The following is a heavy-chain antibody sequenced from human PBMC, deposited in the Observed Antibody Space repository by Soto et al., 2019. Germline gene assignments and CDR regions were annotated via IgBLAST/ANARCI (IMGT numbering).Heavy chain of an antibody. D-gene: IGHD1-26*01. CDR1: GGSFRSYA. V-gene: IGHV1-69*01. Sequence: QVQLVQSGSEMKKPGSSVKVSCKASGGSFRSYAISWVRQAPGQGREWMGGISLIRGTATYAQRFQGRVTISADESTSTAYLDLNNLASEDAAIYYCARTANWDGFAPWGQGTLVTVSS. CDR3: ARTANWDGFAP. J-gene: IGHJ5*02. CDR2: ISLIRGTA.